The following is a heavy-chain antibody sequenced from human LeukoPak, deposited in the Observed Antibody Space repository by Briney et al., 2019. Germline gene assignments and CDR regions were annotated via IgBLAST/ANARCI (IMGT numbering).Heavy chain of an antibody. CDR1: GFTFSSYG. CDR3: AKRFYSKLPEKPFDY. D-gene: IGHD4-11*01. Sequence: QPGGSLRLSCAASGFTFSSYGMPWVRQAPGKGLEWVAVIWYDGSNKYYADSVKGRFTISRDNSKNTLYLQMNSLRAEDTAVYYCAKRFYSKLPEKPFDYWGQGTLVTVSS. V-gene: IGHV3-33*06. J-gene: IGHJ4*02. CDR2: IWYDGSNK.